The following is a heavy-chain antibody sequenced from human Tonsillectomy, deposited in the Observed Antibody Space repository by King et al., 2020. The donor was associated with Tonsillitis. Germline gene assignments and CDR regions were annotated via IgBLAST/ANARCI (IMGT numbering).Heavy chain of an antibody. D-gene: IGHD2-15*01. V-gene: IGHV4-31*03. CDR2: IYYSGNT. J-gene: IGHJ5*02. CDR1: GGSISGGAYF. Sequence: QLQESGPGLVKPSQTLSLTCTVSGGSISGGAYFWIWIRQQPGKGLEWIGYIYYSGNTYYNPSLKSRLTISLDTSKNQFSLKLSSVTAADTAVYYCGGYEGGVFDPWGQGTLVTVSS. CDR3: GGYEGGVFDP.